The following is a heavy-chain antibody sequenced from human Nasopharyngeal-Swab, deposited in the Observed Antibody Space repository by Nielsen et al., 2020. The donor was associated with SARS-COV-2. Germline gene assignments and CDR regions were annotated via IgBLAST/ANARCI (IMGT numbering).Heavy chain of an antibody. J-gene: IGHJ6*02. D-gene: IGHD2-21*01. V-gene: IGHV4-34*01. CDR3: ARDTGCGGDCPKEVNSYGMDV. Sequence: WIRQPPGKGPEWIGEINHSGSTNYNPSLKSRVTISVDTSKNQFSLKLSSVTAADTAVYYCARDTGCGGDCPKEVNSYGMDVWGQGTTVTVSS. CDR2: INHSGST.